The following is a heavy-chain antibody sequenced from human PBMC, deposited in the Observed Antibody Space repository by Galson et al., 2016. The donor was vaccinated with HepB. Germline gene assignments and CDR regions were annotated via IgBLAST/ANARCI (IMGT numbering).Heavy chain of an antibody. D-gene: IGHD3-22*01. CDR3: AKDTKYYHDPSGYFAH. CDR2: VSWNSDNI. V-gene: IGHV3-9*01. J-gene: IGHJ5*02. Sequence: SLRLSCAVSGFIFDDYAMHWIRLVPGKGLEWVSGVSWNSDNIDYADSVKGRFTISRDNAKNSLFLQMNSLRAEDTALYFCAKDTKYYHDPSGYFAHWGQGTLVTVSS. CDR1: GFIFDDYA.